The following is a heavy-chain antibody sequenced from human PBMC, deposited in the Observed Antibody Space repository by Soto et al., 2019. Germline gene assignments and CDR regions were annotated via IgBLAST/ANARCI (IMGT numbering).Heavy chain of an antibody. J-gene: IGHJ5*02. D-gene: IGHD2-21*02. Sequence: GASVKVSCKACGYTFTGYVISWLLQSPGQVLEWMGWISSYNGNTNYAQKLQGRVTMTTDTSTSTAYMELRSLRSDDTAVYYCARLEEGGNSGWFDPWGQGTLVTVSS. V-gene: IGHV1-18*04. CDR1: GYTFTGYV. CDR3: ARLEEGGNSGWFDP. CDR2: ISSYNGNT.